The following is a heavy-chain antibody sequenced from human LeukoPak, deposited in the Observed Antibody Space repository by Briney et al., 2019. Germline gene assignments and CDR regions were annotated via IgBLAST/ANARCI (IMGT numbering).Heavy chain of an antibody. D-gene: IGHD6-13*01. CDR1: GYSISSGYY. J-gene: IGHJ5*02. V-gene: IGHV4-38-2*01. CDR3: ARSPPGIAAAGTLVSFDP. Sequence: SETLSLTCAVSGYSISSGYYWGWIRSPAGKGLEWIGCICHSGSTYYNPSLKSRVTISVDTSKNQFSLKLSSVTAADTAVYYCARSPPGIAAAGTLVSFDPWGQGTLVTVSS. CDR2: ICHSGST.